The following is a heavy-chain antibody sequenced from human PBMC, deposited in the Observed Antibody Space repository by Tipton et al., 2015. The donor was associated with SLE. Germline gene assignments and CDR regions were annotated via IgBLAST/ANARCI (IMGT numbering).Heavy chain of an antibody. CDR1: GFTFSSYA. Sequence: SLRLSCAASGFTFSSYAMSWVRQAPGKGLEWVSAISGSGGSTYYADSVEGRFTISRDNSKNTLYLQMNSLRAEDTAVYYCASSDTVGDAFDIWGQGTMVTGS. CDR3: ASSDTVGDAFDI. J-gene: IGHJ3*02. CDR2: ISGSGGST. V-gene: IGHV3-23*01. D-gene: IGHD5-18*01.